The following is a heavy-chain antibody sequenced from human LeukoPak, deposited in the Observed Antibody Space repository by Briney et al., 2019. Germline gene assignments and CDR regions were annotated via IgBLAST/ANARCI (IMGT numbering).Heavy chain of an antibody. J-gene: IGHJ3*02. V-gene: IGHV4-39*01. Sequence: SETLSLTCTVSGGSITTSSYYWGWVRQPPGKGLEWIGCTYHSETTFYSPSLRSRVSISVDTSNSQFSLKLSSMTATDTAVYYCAKTTRASIRSAFDIWGQGTLVTVSS. CDR3: AKTTRASIRSAFDI. D-gene: IGHD1-7*01. CDR1: GGSITTSSYY. CDR2: TYHSETT.